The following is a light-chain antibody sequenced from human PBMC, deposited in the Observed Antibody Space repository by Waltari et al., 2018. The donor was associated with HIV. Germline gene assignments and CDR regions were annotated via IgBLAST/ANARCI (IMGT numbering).Light chain of an antibody. J-gene: IGLJ3*02. CDR2: DVS. CDR1: SSDVGVYNF. Sequence: QSALTQPPSVSGSPGQSVTISCTGTSSDVGVYNFVSRSQHRPGKAPKLMIYDVSKRPSGVPDRFSGSKSDNTASLTISGLQAEDEADYYCCSYAGTYSPNWLFGGGTKLTVL. V-gene: IGLV2-11*01. CDR3: CSYAGTYSPNWL.